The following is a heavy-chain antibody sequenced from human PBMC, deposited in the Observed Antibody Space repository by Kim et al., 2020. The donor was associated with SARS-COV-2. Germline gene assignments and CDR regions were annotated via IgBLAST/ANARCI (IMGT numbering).Heavy chain of an antibody. D-gene: IGHD3-3*01. CDR2: IIPIFGTA. V-gene: IGHV1-69*13. Sequence: SVKVSCKASGGTFSSYAISWVRQAPGQGLEWMGGIIPIFGTANYAQKFQGRVTITADESTSTAYMELSSLRSEDTAVYYCARGGPYDFWSGYSPERIYYGMDVWGQGTTVTVSS. CDR1: GGTFSSYA. CDR3: ARGGPYDFWSGYSPERIYYGMDV. J-gene: IGHJ6*02.